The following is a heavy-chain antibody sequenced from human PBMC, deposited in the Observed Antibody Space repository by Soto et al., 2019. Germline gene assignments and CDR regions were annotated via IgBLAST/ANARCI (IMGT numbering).Heavy chain of an antibody. D-gene: IGHD3-16*02. CDR2: VAAGGGHT. CDR1: GFSFDKYA. Sequence: PGGSLRLSCVASGFSFDKYAMAWVRQAPGKGLEWVSHVAAGGGHTYYAESVKGRFTISRDNSKNTLFLQINTLRADDTAIYFCARRTSFLGAFDYWGQGVPVTVSS. CDR3: ARRTSFLGAFDY. V-gene: IGHV3-23*01. J-gene: IGHJ4*02.